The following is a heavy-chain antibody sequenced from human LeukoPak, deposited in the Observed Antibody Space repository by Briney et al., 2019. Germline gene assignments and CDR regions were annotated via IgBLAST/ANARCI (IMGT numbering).Heavy chain of an antibody. CDR2: ISSSTTYT. Sequence: GGSLRLSCAASGFTFSTYSMNWVRQAPGKGLEWVSSISSSTTYTFYADSLKGRLTISRDNAKNSLYLQMNSLRADDTAVYYCARGSYSSGWLFDLWGRGTLVTVSS. D-gene: IGHD6-19*01. CDR3: ARGSYSSGWLFDL. V-gene: IGHV3-21*01. CDR1: GFTFSTYS. J-gene: IGHJ2*01.